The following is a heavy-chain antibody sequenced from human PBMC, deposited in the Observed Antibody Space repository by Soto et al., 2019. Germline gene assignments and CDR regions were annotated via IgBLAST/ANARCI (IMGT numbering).Heavy chain of an antibody. Sequence: PGGSLRLSCAASGCTFSSYAMSWVRQAPGKGLEWVSAISGSGGSTYYADSVKGRFTISRDNSKNTLYLQMNSLRAEDTAVYYCAKGSTVTTSPTRFDYWGQGTLVTVSS. CDR3: AKGSTVTTSPTRFDY. CDR1: GCTFSSYA. J-gene: IGHJ4*02. CDR2: ISGSGGST. D-gene: IGHD4-17*01. V-gene: IGHV3-23*01.